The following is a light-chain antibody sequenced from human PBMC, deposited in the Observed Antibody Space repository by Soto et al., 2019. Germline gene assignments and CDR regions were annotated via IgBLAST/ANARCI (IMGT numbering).Light chain of an antibody. V-gene: IGLV1-44*01. J-gene: IGLJ3*02. CDR3: AAWDDSLNGLL. CDR2: SDN. CDR1: NSNIGDNS. Sequence: QSVLTQPPSASGTPGQVFTISCSGSNSNIGDNSVNWYQQLPGTAHKLLIYSDNRRPSGVPDRFSGSKSGTSASLAISGLQSEDEAEYYCAAWDDSLNGLLFGGGTKLTVL.